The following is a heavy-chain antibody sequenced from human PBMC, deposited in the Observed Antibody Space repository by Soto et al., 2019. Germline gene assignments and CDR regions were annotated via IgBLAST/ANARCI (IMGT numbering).Heavy chain of an antibody. CDR2: IHGSGGST. CDR3: ARGKDRATVTTFDY. D-gene: IGHD4-17*01. Sequence: DVQLLESGGGLVQRGGSLRLSCAASGFTFSSYAMNWVRQAPGKGLEWVSVIHGSGGSTYYADSVKGRFTISRDNSKNTVDLQMNSLRAEDTAVYCCARGKDRATVTTFDYWGQGTLVTVSS. V-gene: IGHV3-23*01. CDR1: GFTFSSYA. J-gene: IGHJ4*02.